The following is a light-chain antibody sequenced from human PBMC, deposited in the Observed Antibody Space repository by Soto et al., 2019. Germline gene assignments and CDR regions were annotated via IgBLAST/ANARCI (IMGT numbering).Light chain of an antibody. V-gene: IGKV2-28*01. CDR1: QSLLHRNGKNY. Sequence: DIVMTQSPFSLAVTPGESASISCRSSQSLLHRNGKNYLDWYLQKPGQSPQLLIYLGSSRASGVPDRVSGSGSGTDFTLKIGRVEAEDVGIYYCVQGLQSTITFGQGTRLRL. CDR3: VQGLQSTIT. J-gene: IGKJ5*01. CDR2: LGS.